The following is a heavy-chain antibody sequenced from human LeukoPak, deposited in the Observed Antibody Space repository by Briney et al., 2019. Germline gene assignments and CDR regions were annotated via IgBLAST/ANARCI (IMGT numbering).Heavy chain of an antibody. CDR1: GGSFSGYH. J-gene: IGHJ4*02. Sequence: PSETLSLTCAVHGGSFSGYHWNWIRQSPEKGLEWIGEINDRGRTNYNPSLKSRVSLSVDTSRKEFSLKLSAVTAADTAVYYCARDPTTVTALPYYFDFWGQGTLVTVSS. V-gene: IGHV4-34*01. CDR2: INDRGRT. D-gene: IGHD4-17*01. CDR3: ARDPTTVTALPYYFDF.